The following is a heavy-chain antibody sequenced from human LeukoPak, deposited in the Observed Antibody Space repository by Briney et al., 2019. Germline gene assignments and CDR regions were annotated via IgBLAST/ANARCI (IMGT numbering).Heavy chain of an antibody. CDR1: GFTFSSYS. Sequence: PGGSLRLSCAASGFTFSSYSMNWVRQAPGKGLEWVSSISSSSSYIYYADSVKGRFTISRDNAKNSLYLQMNSLRAEDTAVYYCARDDAAEGLAVYYYYYYGMDVWGQGTTVTVSS. V-gene: IGHV3-21*01. CDR3: ARDDAAEGLAVYYYYYYGMDV. D-gene: IGHD6-19*01. CDR2: ISSSSSYI. J-gene: IGHJ6*02.